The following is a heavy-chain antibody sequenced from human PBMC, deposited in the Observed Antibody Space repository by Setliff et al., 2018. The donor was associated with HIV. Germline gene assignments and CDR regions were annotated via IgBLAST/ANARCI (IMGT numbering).Heavy chain of an antibody. CDR1: GGSINSDSYNYY. CDR2: IYRSGST. J-gene: IGHJ3*02. V-gene: IGHV4-61*02. CDR3: ARREWLPMPGAFDI. D-gene: IGHD3-3*01. Sequence: SETLSLTCTVSGGSINSDSYNYYWSWIRQPAGRGLEWIGSIYRSGSTYYNPSLKSRVTISVDTSKNQFSLKLTSVTAADTAVYYCARREWLPMPGAFDIWGQGTMVTVSS.